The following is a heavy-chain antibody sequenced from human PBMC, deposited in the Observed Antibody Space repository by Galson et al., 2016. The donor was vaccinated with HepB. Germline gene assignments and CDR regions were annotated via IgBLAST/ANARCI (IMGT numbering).Heavy chain of an antibody. J-gene: IGHJ6*02. CDR3: VRDPGARNGMNV. Sequence: SLRLSCAASGFTFSNYGMHWIRQAPGKGLEWVAVMSHDGSHIFYVDSVKGRFSISRDNSKNTLYLQMNSLRAEDTAVYYCVRDPGARNGMNVWGQGTTVTVSS. D-gene: IGHD3-10*01. CDR1: GFTFSNYG. CDR2: MSHDGSHI. V-gene: IGHV3-30*03.